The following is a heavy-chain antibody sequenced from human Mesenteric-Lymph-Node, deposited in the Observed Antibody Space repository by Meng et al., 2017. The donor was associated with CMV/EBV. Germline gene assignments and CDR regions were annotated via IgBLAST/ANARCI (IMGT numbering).Heavy chain of an antibody. Sequence: SETLSLTCTVSGGPISSSYYYWGWIRQPPGKGLEWIGSIYYSGSTFYNPSLESRLTLSVDTSKNQFSLKLSSVTAADTALYYCARHRSRMGSAGLIDYWGQGPLVTVSS. J-gene: IGHJ4*02. D-gene: IGHD6-13*01. V-gene: IGHV4-39*01. CDR2: IYYSGST. CDR3: ARHRSRMGSAGLIDY. CDR1: GGPISSSYYY.